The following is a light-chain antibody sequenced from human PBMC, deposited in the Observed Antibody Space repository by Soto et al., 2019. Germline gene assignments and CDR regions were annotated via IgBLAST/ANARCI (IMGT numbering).Light chain of an antibody. V-gene: IGKV1-5*01. CDR2: DAS. Sequence: DIQMTQSPSTLSASVGYRFTITCRASQSISSWLAWYQQKPGKAPKLLIYDASSLESGVPSRFSGSGSGTDFTLTISRLEPEDFAVYYCQQYGSSGTFGQGTTGDIK. CDR3: QQYGSSGT. J-gene: IGKJ1*01. CDR1: QSISSW.